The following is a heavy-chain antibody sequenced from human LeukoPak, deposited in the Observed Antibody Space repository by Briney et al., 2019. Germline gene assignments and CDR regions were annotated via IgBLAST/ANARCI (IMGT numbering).Heavy chain of an antibody. CDR3: ASLPRSGFPYYFDY. CDR1: GDSISNGDYY. D-gene: IGHD3-3*01. Sequence: PSETLSLTCTVSGDSISNGDYYWSWIRQPPGKGLEWIGYIYYSGSTYYNPSLKSRVTISVDTSKNQFSLRLSPATPADTAVYYYASLPRSGFPYYFDYWGQGTLVTVSS. J-gene: IGHJ4*02. CDR2: IYYSGST. V-gene: IGHV4-30-4*01.